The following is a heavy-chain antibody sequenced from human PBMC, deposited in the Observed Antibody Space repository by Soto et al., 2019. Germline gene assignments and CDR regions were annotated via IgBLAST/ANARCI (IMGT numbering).Heavy chain of an antibody. CDR2: IYPGDSDT. CDR1: GYSFTSYW. CDR3: ARGTTVTPVGYYYGMDV. J-gene: IGHJ6*02. V-gene: IGHV5-51*01. Sequence: GESLKISCKGSGYSFTSYWIGWVRQMPGKGLEWMGIIYPGDSDTRYSPSFQGQVTISADKSISTAYLQWSSLKASDTAMYYCARGTTVTPVGYYYGMDVWGQGTTVTVSS. D-gene: IGHD4-17*01.